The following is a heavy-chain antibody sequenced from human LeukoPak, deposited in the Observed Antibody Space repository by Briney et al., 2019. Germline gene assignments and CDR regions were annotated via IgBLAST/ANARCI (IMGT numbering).Heavy chain of an antibody. D-gene: IGHD2-2*01. CDR1: GFTFTTYW. CDR3: ARESAMRYNWFDP. CDR2: IKQDGSEK. Sequence: GGSLRLSCVGSGFTFTTYWMSWVRQAPGKGLEWVANIKQDGSEKYYVDSVKGRFTISRDNAKNSLYLQMNSLRAEDTAVYYCARESAMRYNWFDPWGQGTLVTVSS. J-gene: IGHJ5*02. V-gene: IGHV3-7*01.